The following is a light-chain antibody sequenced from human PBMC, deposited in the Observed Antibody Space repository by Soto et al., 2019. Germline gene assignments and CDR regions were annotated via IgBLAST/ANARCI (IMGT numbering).Light chain of an antibody. V-gene: IGLV3-21*02. CDR1: NIGRKS. CDR3: HVWDSSSGHYI. Sequence: LTQPPSVSVAPGQTARISCGGNNIGRKSVHWYQQKPGRAPVVVVYDDSDRPSGIPERFSGANSGDTATLTISRVEAGDEADYYCHVWDSSSGHYIFGTGTKVTVL. CDR2: DDS. J-gene: IGLJ1*01.